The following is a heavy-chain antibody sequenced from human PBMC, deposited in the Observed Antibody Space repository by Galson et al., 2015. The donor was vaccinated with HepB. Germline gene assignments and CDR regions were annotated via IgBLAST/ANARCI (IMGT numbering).Heavy chain of an antibody. CDR3: ARGFCGSSHCLDY. CDR1: GGSFSGYY. CDR2: INHSGST. D-gene: IGHD2-15*01. J-gene: IGHJ4*02. V-gene: IGHV4-34*01. Sequence: LSLTCAVYGGSFSGYYWSWIRQPPGKGLEWIGEINHSGSTNYNPSLKSRVTISVDTSKNQFSLKLSSVTAADTAVYYCARGFCGSSHCLDYWGQGTLVTVSS.